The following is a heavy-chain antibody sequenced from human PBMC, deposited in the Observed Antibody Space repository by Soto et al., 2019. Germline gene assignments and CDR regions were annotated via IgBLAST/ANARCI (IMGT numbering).Heavy chain of an antibody. CDR2: IYKSATT. Sequence: SETLSLTXSVSGDSISNLDYFWAWIRQPPGQALEYIGYIYKSATTYYNPSLESRVAISVDTSKSQFSLNVTSVTAADTAVYFCARGRYCLTGRCFPNWFDSWGQGALVTVSS. D-gene: IGHD7-27*01. CDR1: GDSISNLDYF. J-gene: IGHJ5*01. CDR3: ARGRYCLTGRCFPNWFDS. V-gene: IGHV4-30-4*01.